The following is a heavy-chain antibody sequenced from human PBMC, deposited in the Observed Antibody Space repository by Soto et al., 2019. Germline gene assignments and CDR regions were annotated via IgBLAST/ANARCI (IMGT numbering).Heavy chain of an antibody. CDR3: AKNPGYYYDSTGYHFDY. J-gene: IGHJ4*02. Sequence: PGGSLRLSCAASGFTFSNYAMHWVRQAPGKGPEWVAAISYDGRNKYYADSVKGRFTISRDNSKNTLYLQMNSLRAEDTAVYYCAKNPGYYYDSTGYHFDYWGQGTLVTVSS. D-gene: IGHD3-22*01. CDR2: ISYDGRNK. CDR1: GFTFSNYA. V-gene: IGHV3-30*18.